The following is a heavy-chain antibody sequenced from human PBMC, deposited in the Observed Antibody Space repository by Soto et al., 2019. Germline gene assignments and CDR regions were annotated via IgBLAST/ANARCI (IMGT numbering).Heavy chain of an antibody. Sequence: PGGSLRLSCAASGFTFSSYWMHWVRQAPGKGLVWVSRINTDGSTTTYADSVKGRFTISRDNAKNTLYLQMSSLRVEDTAVYYCARDLGGRGDYWGQGTLVTVSS. J-gene: IGHJ4*02. D-gene: IGHD3-16*01. CDR3: ARDLGGRGDY. CDR2: INTDGSTT. V-gene: IGHV3-74*01. CDR1: GFTFSSYW.